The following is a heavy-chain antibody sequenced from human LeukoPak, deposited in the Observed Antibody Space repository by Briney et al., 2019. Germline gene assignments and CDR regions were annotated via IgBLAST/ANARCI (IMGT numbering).Heavy chain of an antibody. CDR1: GFTFTGYG. CDR2: ISYDGSNK. J-gene: IGHJ4*02. Sequence: GGSLRLSCAASGFTFTGYGMHWVRQAPGKGLEWVAVISYDGSNKYYADSVKGRFTISRDNSKNTLYLQMNSLRAEDTAVYYCAKGGERGYSTFDYWGQGTLVTVSS. D-gene: IGHD5-18*01. V-gene: IGHV3-30*18. CDR3: AKGGERGYSTFDY.